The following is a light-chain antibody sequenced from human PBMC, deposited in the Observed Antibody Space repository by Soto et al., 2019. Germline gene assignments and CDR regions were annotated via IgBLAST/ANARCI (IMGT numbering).Light chain of an antibody. V-gene: IGLV3-21*02. CDR3: QVWDSSSDHYV. CDR2: DDS. J-gene: IGLJ1*01. CDR1: NIGSKG. Sequence: SYYLTHPPSLSVAPGQTTRITCGVNNIGSKGVHWYQEKPGQAPVLVVYDDSDRPSGIPERFSGSNSGNTATLTISRVEAGDEADYYCQVWDSSSDHYVFGTGTKVTVL.